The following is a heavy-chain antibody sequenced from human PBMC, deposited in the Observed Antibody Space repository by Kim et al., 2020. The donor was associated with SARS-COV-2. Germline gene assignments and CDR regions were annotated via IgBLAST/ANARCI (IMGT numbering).Heavy chain of an antibody. J-gene: IGHJ4*02. CDR3: AVNWNFDY. Sequence: GGSTYDADSVKGRFTISRDNSKNTLYLQMNSLRAEDTAVYFCAVNWNFDYWGQGTLVTVSS. CDR2: GGST. D-gene: IGHD1-1*01. V-gene: IGHV3-23*01.